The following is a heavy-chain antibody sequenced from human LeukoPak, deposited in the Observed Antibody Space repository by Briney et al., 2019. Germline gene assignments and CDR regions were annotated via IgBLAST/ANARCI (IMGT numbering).Heavy chain of an antibody. CDR2: ISSGGGTT. J-gene: IGHJ4*02. V-gene: IGHV3-23*01. Sequence: PGGSLRLSCAASGFTFSSHAMSWVRQAPGKGLEWVSRISSGGGTTDYTDSVKGRFTISRDNSKNTLYLQMNSLRAEDTAVYYCAKVPPSPVDYWGQGTLVTVSS. CDR1: GFTFSSHA. CDR3: AKVPPSPVDY.